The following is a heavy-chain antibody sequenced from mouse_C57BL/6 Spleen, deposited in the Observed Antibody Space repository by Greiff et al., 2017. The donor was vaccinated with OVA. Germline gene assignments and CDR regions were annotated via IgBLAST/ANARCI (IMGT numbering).Heavy chain of an antibody. J-gene: IGHJ1*03. CDR2: ISSGGSYT. Sequence: VQLKESGGDLVKPGGSLKLSCAASGFTFSSYGMSWVRQTPDKRLEWVATISSGGSYTYYPDSVKGRFTISRDNAKNTLYLQMSSLKSEDTAMYYCARHLGVVANYWDFDVWGTGTTVTVSS. V-gene: IGHV5-6*01. CDR1: GFTFSSYG. CDR3: ARHLGVVANYWDFDV. D-gene: IGHD1-1*01.